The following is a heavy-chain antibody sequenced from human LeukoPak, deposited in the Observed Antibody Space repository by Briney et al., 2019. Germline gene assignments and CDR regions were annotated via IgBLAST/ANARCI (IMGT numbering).Heavy chain of an antibody. CDR1: GYTFTSYD. V-gene: IGHV1-8*01. CDR3: ARGLGLSEADYFDY. Sequence: ASVKVSCKASGYTFTSYDINWVRQATGQGLEWMGWMNPNSGNTGYAQKFQGRVTMTRNTSISTAYMKLSSLRSEDTAVYYCARGLGLSEADYFDYWGQGTLVTVSS. D-gene: IGHD3-16*01. CDR2: MNPNSGNT. J-gene: IGHJ4*02.